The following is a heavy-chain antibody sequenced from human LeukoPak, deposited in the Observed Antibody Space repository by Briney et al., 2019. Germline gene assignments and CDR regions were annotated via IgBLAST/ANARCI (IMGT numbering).Heavy chain of an antibody. J-gene: IGHJ3*02. Sequence: SVKVSCKASGGTFSSYAISWVRQAPGQGLEWMGGIIPIFGTANYAQKFQGRVTITADESTSTAYMELSSLRSEDTAVYYCARVPRGVDAFDIWGQGTMVTVSS. V-gene: IGHV1-69*01. CDR1: GGTFSSYA. CDR3: ARVPRGVDAFDI. CDR2: IIPIFGTA. D-gene: IGHD3-10*01.